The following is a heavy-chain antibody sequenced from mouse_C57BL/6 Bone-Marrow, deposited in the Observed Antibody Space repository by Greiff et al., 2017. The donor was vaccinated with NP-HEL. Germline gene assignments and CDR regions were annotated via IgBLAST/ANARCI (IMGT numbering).Heavy chain of an antibody. D-gene: IGHD2-5*01. J-gene: IGHJ4*01. V-gene: IGHV5-15*01. Sequence: EVQVVESGGGLVQPGGSLKLSCAASGFTFSDSGMAWVRQAPRKGPEWVAFISNLAYSIYYADTVTGRFTIASENAKNTLYLEMSSLRSEDTAMYYCARQRSNYDAMDYWGQGTSVTVSS. CDR3: ARQRSNYDAMDY. CDR1: GFTFSDSG. CDR2: ISNLAYSI.